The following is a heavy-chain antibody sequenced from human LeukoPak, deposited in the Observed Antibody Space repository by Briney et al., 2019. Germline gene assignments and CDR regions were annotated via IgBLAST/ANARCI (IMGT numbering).Heavy chain of an antibody. V-gene: IGHV5-51*01. CDR1: GYSFTSYW. J-gene: IGHJ4*02. CDR2: IYPGDSDT. Sequence: GESLKISCQSSGYSFTSYWIGWVRQMPGKGLEWMGIIYPGDSDTRYSPSFQGQVTISADKSISTAYLQWSSLKASDTAMYYCARLLLEWLPSQFDYWGQGTLVTVSS. CDR3: ARLLLEWLPSQFDY. D-gene: IGHD3-3*01.